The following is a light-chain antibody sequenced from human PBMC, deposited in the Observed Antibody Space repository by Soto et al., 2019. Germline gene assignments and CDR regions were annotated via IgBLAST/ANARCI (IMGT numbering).Light chain of an antibody. V-gene: IGLV2-14*01. Sequence: QSALTQPASVSGSLGQSITISCTGTSSDVGGYNYVSWYQQDPGKAPKLMIYDVSHRPSGVSNRFSGSKSGNTASLTISGLQAEDEADYYCSSYTSSSTLVVFGGGTKVTVL. CDR3: SSYTSSSTLVV. CDR2: DVS. CDR1: SSDVGGYNY. J-gene: IGLJ2*01.